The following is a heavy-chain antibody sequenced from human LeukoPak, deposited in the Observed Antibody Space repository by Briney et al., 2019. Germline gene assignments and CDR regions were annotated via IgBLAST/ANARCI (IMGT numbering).Heavy chain of an antibody. CDR1: GASISSYY. Sequence: SETLSLTCTVSGASISSYYWSWIRQAPGNGLEWIVYIYYRGSTHYNPSLKSRVTVSVDTSKNQFSLRLSSVTAADTAVYHCASGPYPAAGTDHQFDYWGQGTQVTVSS. CDR3: ASGPYPAAGTDHQFDY. CDR2: IYYRGST. D-gene: IGHD6-13*01. J-gene: IGHJ4*02. V-gene: IGHV4-59*01.